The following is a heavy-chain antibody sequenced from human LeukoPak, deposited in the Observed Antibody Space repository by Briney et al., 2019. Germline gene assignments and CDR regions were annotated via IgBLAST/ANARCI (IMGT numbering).Heavy chain of an antibody. D-gene: IGHD1-26*01. CDR3: ARDHEPGSYYAEYNWFDP. Sequence: PSETLSLTCTVSGGSISSGGYYWSWIRQHPGKGLEWIGYIYYSGSTYYNPSLKSRVTISVDTSKNQFSLKLSSVTAADTAVYYCARDHEPGSYYAEYNWFDPWGQGTLVTVSS. J-gene: IGHJ5*02. CDR2: IYYSGST. CDR1: GGSISSGGYY. V-gene: IGHV4-31*03.